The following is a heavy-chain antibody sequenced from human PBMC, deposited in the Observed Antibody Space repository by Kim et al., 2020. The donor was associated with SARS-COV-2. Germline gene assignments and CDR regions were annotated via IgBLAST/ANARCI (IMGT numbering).Heavy chain of an antibody. J-gene: IGHJ4*02. CDR3: ASIYYGSGSYYNGGC. D-gene: IGHD3-10*01. Sequence: SETLSLTCTVSGGSISSTNYYWGWIRQPPGKGLEWLGTIDYSGSTYYKPSLKSRVSISVDTSKNQFSLKLSSVTAADTAVYYCASIYYGSGSYYNGGCWGQGTLVTVSS. CDR2: IDYSGST. V-gene: IGHV4-39*01. CDR1: GGSISSTNYY.